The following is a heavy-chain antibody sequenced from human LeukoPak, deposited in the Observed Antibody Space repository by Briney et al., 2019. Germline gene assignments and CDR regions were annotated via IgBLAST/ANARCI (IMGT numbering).Heavy chain of an antibody. J-gene: IGHJ6*03. Sequence: ASVKVSCKASGGTFSSYAISWVRQAPGQGLEWMGGIIPIFGTANYAQKFQGRVTITTDESTSTACMELSSLRSEDTAVYYCAGGYCSSTSCYERYYYYYYMDVWGKGTTVTVSS. V-gene: IGHV1-69*05. D-gene: IGHD2-2*01. CDR3: AGGYCSSTSCYERYYYYYYMDV. CDR1: GGTFSSYA. CDR2: IIPIFGTA.